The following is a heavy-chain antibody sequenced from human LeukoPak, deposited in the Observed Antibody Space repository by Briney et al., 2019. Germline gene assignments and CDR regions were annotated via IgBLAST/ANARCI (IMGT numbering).Heavy chain of an antibody. CDR2: MSYSGDT. CDR1: GASISSVGYY. J-gene: IGHJ4*02. CDR3: ARGRWRIDY. V-gene: IGHV4-31*03. Sequence: PSQTLSLTCTVSGASISSVGYYWSWIRQHPGTGLEAIGYMSYSGDTFYNASLKSRVIISVDTSKNQFSLKLTSVTAADTAVYYCARGRWRIDYWGQGTLVTVSS. D-gene: IGHD4-23*01.